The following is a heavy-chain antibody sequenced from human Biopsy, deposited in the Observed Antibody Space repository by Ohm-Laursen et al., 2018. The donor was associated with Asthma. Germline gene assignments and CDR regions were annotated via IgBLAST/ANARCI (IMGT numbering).Heavy chain of an antibody. CDR2: TNERGVT. Sequence: SDTLSLTCPVYPGSFSGFFWTWIRQSPGKGLEWIGETNERGVTNNNPSLKSRVIISIDTYWNRVSLKLTSVTAADTAVYYCARSPELDVWGQGTTVTVSS. V-gene: IGHV4-34*01. CDR3: ARSPELDV. J-gene: IGHJ6*02. CDR1: PGSFSGFF.